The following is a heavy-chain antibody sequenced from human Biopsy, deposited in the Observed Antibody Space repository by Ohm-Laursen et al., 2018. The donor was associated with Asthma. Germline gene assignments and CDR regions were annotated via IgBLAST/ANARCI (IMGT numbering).Heavy chain of an antibody. V-gene: IGHV4-39*01. CDR3: VRGSSSWHHGPFHYYCGLDV. J-gene: IGHJ6*02. D-gene: IGHD6-13*01. CDR2: IYYSGTT. Sequence: SVTLSLTCGLSSGSGGYMRSGNYYWGWIRQPPGKGLEWIGSIYYSGTTYYNPSLESRVTVSADTSKNQFSLKPTSVTAADTAVYYCVRGSSSWHHGPFHYYCGLDVWGQGTTATVSS. CDR1: GGYMRSGNYY.